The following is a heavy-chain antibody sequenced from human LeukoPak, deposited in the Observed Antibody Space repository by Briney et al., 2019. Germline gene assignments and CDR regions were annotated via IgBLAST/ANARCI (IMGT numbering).Heavy chain of an antibody. CDR3: AIGYCSGGCCYSANWFDP. CDR2: FDPEDGET. V-gene: IGHV1-24*01. Sequence: ASVKVSCKVSGYTLTELSMHWVRQAPGKGLEWMGGFDPEDGETIYAQKFQGRVTMTEDTSTDTAYMELSSLRSEDTAVYYCAIGYCSGGCCYSANWFDPWGQGTLVTVSS. J-gene: IGHJ5*02. CDR1: GYTLTELS. D-gene: IGHD2-15*01.